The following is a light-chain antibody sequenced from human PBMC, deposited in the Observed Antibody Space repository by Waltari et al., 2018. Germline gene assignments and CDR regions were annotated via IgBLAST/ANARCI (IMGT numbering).Light chain of an antibody. J-gene: IGKJ1*01. V-gene: IGKV4-1*01. CDR3: QQYYSRRT. Sequence: VIDESLDSLAVCLGGRAALHLQSSQTMLYKSNDKNYLAWYQQKPGHPPRLLIYLASTRESGVADRFSSSASATDFTLTISNLQAEDVAVYCFQQYYSRRTFGQGTKVEI. CDR1: QTMLYKSNDKNY. CDR2: LAS.